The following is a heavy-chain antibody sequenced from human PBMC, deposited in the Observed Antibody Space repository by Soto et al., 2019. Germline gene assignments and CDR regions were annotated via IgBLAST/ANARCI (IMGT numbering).Heavy chain of an antibody. CDR2: IHYSGST. D-gene: IGHD2-21*01. J-gene: IGHJ4*02. Sequence: QVQLRESGPRLVKPSETLSLTCTVSGDSLSIYYWTWVRQTPGKGLEWIGYIHYSGSTNYNASLKSRVTMSLDTSNNQFSLRLTSLTEADTALYCCARKYSGFDYWGQGVLVTVSS. CDR1: GDSLSIYY. CDR3: ARKYSGFDY. V-gene: IGHV4-59*01.